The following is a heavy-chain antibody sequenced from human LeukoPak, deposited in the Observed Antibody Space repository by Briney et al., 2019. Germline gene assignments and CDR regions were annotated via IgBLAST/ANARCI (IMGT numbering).Heavy chain of an antibody. J-gene: IGHJ4*02. V-gene: IGHV4-59*11. Sequence: SETLSLTCTVSGGSINGHYWSWIRQPPGRGLEWIGYIFYSGRTNYNPSLKSRVTMSVDTSKNQFSLQLSSVTAADTAVYYCARVRSAAATNAFDYCGQGTLVTVSS. D-gene: IGHD6-13*01. CDR3: ARVRSAAATNAFDY. CDR1: GGSINGHY. CDR2: IFYSGRT.